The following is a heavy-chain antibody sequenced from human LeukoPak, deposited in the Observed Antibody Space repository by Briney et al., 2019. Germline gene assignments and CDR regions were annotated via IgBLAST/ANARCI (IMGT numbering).Heavy chain of an antibody. CDR1: GGSTSSSSYY. D-gene: IGHD6-13*01. J-gene: IGHJ4*02. V-gene: IGHV4-39*01. CDR3: ARSPGAAGPLGY. Sequence: PSETLSLTCTVSGGSTSSSSYYWGWIRQPPGKGLEWIGSIYYSGSTYYNPSLKSRVTISVDTSKNQFSLKLSSVTAADTAVYYCARSPGAAGPLGYWGQGTLVTVSS. CDR2: IYYSGST.